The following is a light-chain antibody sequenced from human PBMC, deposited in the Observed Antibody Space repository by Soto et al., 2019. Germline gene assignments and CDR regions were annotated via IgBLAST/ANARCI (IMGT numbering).Light chain of an antibody. CDR1: SSDVGGYYS. J-gene: IGLJ2*01. V-gene: IGLV2-14*01. Sequence: QSVLTQPASVSGSPGQSIAISCTGTSSDVGGYYSVSWYQQHPGKAPKLVIYDVSNRPSGVSNRFSGSKSGNTASLTISGLQAEDEDDYYCSSYTSSSTRVFGGGTKLTVL. CDR2: DVS. CDR3: SSYTSSSTRV.